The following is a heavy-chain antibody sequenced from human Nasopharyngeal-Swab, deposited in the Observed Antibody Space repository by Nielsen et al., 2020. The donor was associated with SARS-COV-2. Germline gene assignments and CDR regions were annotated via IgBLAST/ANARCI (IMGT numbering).Heavy chain of an antibody. CDR3: ARVKREWLGIYYYYMYV. CDR1: GGSFSSSNW. D-gene: IGHD6-19*01. J-gene: IGHJ6*03. Sequence: SETLSLTCAVSGGSFSSSNWWSWLRPPPGKGLEWIGEIYYSGSTNYNPSLKSRVTISVDKSKNQFSLKLSSVTAADTAVYYCARVKREWLGIYYYYMYVWGKGTTVTFSS. V-gene: IGHV4-4*02. CDR2: IYYSGST.